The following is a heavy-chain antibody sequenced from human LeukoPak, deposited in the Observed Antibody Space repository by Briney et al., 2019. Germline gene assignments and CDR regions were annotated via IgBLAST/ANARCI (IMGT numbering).Heavy chain of an antibody. CDR1: GFTVSSNY. CDR2: ISSSGSTI. Sequence: PGGSLRLSCAASGFTVSSNYMSWIRQAPGKGLEWVSYISSSGSTIYYADSVKGRFTISRDNAKNSLYLQMNSLRAEDTAVYYCARDRFFVVATITEYYFDYWGQGTLVTVSS. CDR3: ARDRFFVVATITEYYFDY. D-gene: IGHD5-12*01. J-gene: IGHJ4*02. V-gene: IGHV3-11*04.